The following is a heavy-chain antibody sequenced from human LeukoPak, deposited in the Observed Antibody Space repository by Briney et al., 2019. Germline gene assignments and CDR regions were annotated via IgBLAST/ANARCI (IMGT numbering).Heavy chain of an antibody. Sequence: SETLSLTCTVSGGSISSSSYYWGWIRQPPGKGLEWIGSIYYSGSTYYNPSLKSRVAISVDTSKNQFSLKLSSVTAADTAVYYCATLGKWELRFDYWGQGTLVTVSS. CDR2: IYYSGST. CDR3: ATLGKWELRFDY. CDR1: GGSISSSSYY. V-gene: IGHV4-39*01. J-gene: IGHJ4*02. D-gene: IGHD1-26*01.